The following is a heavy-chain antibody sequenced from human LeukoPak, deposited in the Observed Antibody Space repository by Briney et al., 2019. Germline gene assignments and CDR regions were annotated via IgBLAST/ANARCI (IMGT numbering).Heavy chain of an antibody. Sequence: SETPSLTCTVSGGSISSGDYYWSWIRQPPGKGLEWIGYIYYSGSTYYNPSLKSRVTISVDTSKNQFSLKLSSVTAADTAVYYCAGASDYGDYADYFDYWGQGTLVTVSS. V-gene: IGHV4-30-4*01. J-gene: IGHJ4*02. CDR1: GGSISSGDYY. D-gene: IGHD4-17*01. CDR2: IYYSGST. CDR3: AGASDYGDYADYFDY.